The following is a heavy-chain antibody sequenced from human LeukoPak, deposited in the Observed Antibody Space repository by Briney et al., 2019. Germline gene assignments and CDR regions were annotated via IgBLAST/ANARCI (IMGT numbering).Heavy chain of an antibody. J-gene: IGHJ5*02. CDR1: GGSISSYY. V-gene: IGHV4-59*01. CDR3: ARGGYYGSGNDFRFDP. Sequence: SETLSLTCTVSGGSISSYYWSWIRQSPGKGLECIEYIHYTGSTNYNPSLKSRVTISVETSKNQFSLKLKSVTAADTAVYYCARGGYYGSGNDFRFDPWGQGTLVTVSS. D-gene: IGHD3-10*01. CDR2: IHYTGST.